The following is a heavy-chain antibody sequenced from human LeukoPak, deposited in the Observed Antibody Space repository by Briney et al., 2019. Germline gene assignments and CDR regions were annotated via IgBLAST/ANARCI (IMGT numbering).Heavy chain of an antibody. CDR3: AKAAGYGYGKIDY. J-gene: IGHJ4*02. D-gene: IGHD5-18*01. CDR2: ISWNSGSI. Sequence: GGSLRLSCSASGFTFDDYAMHWVRQAPGKGLEWVSGISWNSGSIGYADSVKGRFTISRDNAKNSLYLQMNSLRAEDTALYYCAKAAGYGYGKIDYWGQGTLVTVSS. CDR1: GFTFDDYA. V-gene: IGHV3-9*01.